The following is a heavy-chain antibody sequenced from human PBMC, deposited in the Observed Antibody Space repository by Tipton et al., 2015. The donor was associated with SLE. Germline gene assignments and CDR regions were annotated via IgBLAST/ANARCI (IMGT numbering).Heavy chain of an antibody. V-gene: IGHV6-1*01. CDR3: AKSHIVVVPAAKGYYYYYYGMDV. CDR1: GDSVSSNSAA. J-gene: IGHJ6*02. CDR2: TYYRSKWYN. Sequence: PGLVKPSQTLSLTCAISGDSVSSNSAAWNWIRQSPSRGLEWLGRTYYRSKWYNDYAVSVKSRISINPDTSKNQISLQLNSVTPEDTAVYYCAKSHIVVVPAAKGYYYYYYGMDVWGQGTTVTVSS. D-gene: IGHD2-2*01.